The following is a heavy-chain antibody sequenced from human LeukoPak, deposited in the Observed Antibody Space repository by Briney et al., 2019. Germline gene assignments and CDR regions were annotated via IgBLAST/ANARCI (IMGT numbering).Heavy chain of an antibody. CDR2: VDPEDGET. J-gene: IGHJ4*02. D-gene: IGHD6-19*01. CDR3: ATYSSGWY. V-gene: IGHV1-69-2*01. Sequence: ASVKISCKASGYTFTDYYMHWVQQAPGKGLEWMGRVDPEDGETIYAEKFQGRVTITADTSTDTAYMELSSLKTEDTAVYYCATYSSGWYWGQGTLVTVSS. CDR1: GYTFTDYY.